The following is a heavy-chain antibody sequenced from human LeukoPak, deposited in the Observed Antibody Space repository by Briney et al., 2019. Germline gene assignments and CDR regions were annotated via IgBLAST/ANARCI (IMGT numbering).Heavy chain of an antibody. D-gene: IGHD3-9*01. J-gene: IGHJ4*02. Sequence: GGSLRLSCSVSGFTFSDYNMNWFRQAPGKGLEWLSYINSTSNTIYYADSLGGRFTVSRDNAKNSVYLQMNSLRAEDTAVYYCAREGNYDVLTGYSPADFWGQGSLVTVSS. CDR1: GFTFSDYN. CDR2: INSTSNTI. CDR3: AREGNYDVLTGYSPADF. V-gene: IGHV3-48*04.